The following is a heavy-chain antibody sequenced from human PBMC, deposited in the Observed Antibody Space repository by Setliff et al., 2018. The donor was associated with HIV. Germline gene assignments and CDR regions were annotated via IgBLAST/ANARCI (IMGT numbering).Heavy chain of an antibody. J-gene: IGHJ4*02. V-gene: IGHV4-31*03. CDR2: IYYSGST. D-gene: IGHD5-18*01. CDR3: ATGGYSYGHDY. Sequence: PSETLSLTCTVSGGSISSGGYYWSWIRQHPGEGLEWIGYIYYSGSTYYNPSLRSRVTISVDTSKNQFSLKLSSVAAADTAVYYCATGGYSYGHDYWGQGTLVTVSS. CDR1: GGSISSGGYY.